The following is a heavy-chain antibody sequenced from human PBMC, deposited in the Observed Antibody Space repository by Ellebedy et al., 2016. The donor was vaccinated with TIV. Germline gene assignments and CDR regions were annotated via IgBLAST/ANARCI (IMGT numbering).Heavy chain of an antibody. D-gene: IGHD3-9*01. CDR2: ITHVGSVT. CDR1: GVTLSVYW. V-gene: IGHV3-74*01. J-gene: IGHJ4*02. Sequence: GESLKISCAASGVTLSVYWMHWVRQAPGKGLVWVSRITHVGSVTTYADSVKGRFTISRDNAKNMLFLQMSSLRVEDTAVYYCARVADGGSFDGRDFWGQGTLVTVSS. CDR3: ARVADGGSFDGRDF.